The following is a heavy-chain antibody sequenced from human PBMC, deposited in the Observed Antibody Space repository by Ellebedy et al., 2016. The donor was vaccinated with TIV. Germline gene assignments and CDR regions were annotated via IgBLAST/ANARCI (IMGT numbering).Heavy chain of an antibody. V-gene: IGHV3-11*01. CDR3: ARECGRDGYSYCGSDY. CDR2: ISGSGSII. CDR1: GFTFTDYC. D-gene: IGHD5-24*01. Sequence: PGGSLRLSCAASGFTFTDYCVSWIRKAPGKGLEWVSYISGSGSIIYYADSVKGRFTISRDNAKNSLYLQMNSLRAEDTALYYCARECGRDGYSYCGSDYWGQGTLVTVSS. J-gene: IGHJ4*02.